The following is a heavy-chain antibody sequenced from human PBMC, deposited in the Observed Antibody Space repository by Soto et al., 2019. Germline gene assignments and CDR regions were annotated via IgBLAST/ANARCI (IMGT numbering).Heavy chain of an antibody. CDR1: GGTFSSYA. V-gene: IGHV1-69*12. CDR3: ARDHYYDSSDPFSSSIDAFDT. D-gene: IGHD3-22*01. CDR2: IIPMYGTV. J-gene: IGHJ3*02. Sequence: QVQLVQSGAEVKKPGSSVKVSCKASGGTFSSYAFTWVRQAPGQGLEWMGVIIPMYGTVNHAQRFQGRVTITADESTTTAYMELSSLRSEDTAVYYCARDHYYDSSDPFSSSIDAFDTWGQGTMVTVSS.